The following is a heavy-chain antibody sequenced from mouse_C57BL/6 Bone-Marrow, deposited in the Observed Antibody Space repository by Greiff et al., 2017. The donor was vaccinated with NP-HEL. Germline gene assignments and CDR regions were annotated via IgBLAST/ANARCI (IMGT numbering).Heavy chain of an antibody. CDR2: SRNKANDYTT. CDR1: GFTFSDFY. J-gene: IGHJ1*03. CDR3: ARDPPYYYGSFDV. Sequence: EVQRVESGGGLVQSGRSLRLSCATSGFTFSDFYMEWVRQAPGKGLEWIAASRNKANDYTTEYSASVKGRFIVSRDTSQSILYLQMNALRAEDTAIYYCARDPPYYYGSFDVWGTGTTVTVSS. V-gene: IGHV7-1*01. D-gene: IGHD1-1*01.